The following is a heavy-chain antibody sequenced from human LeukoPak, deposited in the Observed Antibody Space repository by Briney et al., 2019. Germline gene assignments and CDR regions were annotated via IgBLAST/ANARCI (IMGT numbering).Heavy chain of an antibody. CDR2: FYSSGST. CDR3: VRDGRFDSACFDS. J-gene: IGHJ4*02. Sequence: SETLSLTCNVSGDPLNDNLYYWGWIRQSPGKGLEWIGAFYSSGSTSSYSSLKSRVTISVDTSRTQLSLKLDSVTDTDTAVYYCVRDGRFDSACFDSWGPGILVTVSS. V-gene: IGHV4-39*07. D-gene: IGHD6-19*01. CDR1: GDPLNDNLYY.